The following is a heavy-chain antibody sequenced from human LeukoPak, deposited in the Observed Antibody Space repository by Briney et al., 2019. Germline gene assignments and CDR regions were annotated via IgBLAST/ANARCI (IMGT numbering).Heavy chain of an antibody. V-gene: IGHV5-51*01. CDR1: GYTFTRYW. J-gene: IGHJ1*01. Sequence: PGGSLKLSCTGSGYTFTRYWIAWVRQKPGKGLEWMGIIYPGDSDTRYSPSFQGQVTISADKSISTAYLQWSSLKASDTAMYYCARQYSSGWSSAEYFQHWGQGTLVTVSS. D-gene: IGHD6-19*01. CDR2: IYPGDSDT. CDR3: ARQYSSGWSSAEYFQH.